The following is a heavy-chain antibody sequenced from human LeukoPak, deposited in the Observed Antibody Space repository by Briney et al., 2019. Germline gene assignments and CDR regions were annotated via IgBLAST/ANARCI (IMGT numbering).Heavy chain of an antibody. Sequence: GGSLRLSCAASGFTFSSYGMHWVRQAPGKGLEWVSSISSSSSYIYYADSVKGRFTISRDNAKNSLYLQMNSLRAEDTAVYYCARGFGGIYYYYYMDVWGKGTTVTVSS. D-gene: IGHD3-10*01. V-gene: IGHV3-21*01. CDR1: GFTFSSYG. J-gene: IGHJ6*03. CDR2: ISSSSSYI. CDR3: ARGFGGIYYYYYMDV.